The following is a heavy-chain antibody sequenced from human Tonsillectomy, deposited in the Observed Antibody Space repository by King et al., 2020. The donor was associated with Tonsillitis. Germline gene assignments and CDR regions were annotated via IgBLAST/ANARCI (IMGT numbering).Heavy chain of an antibody. V-gene: IGHV4-34*01. D-gene: IGHD7-27*01. CDR1: GGSFSDYF. CDR3: AGIRTGVRYFDL. CDR2: INHSGIK. Sequence: VQLQQWGAGLLKPSETLSLTCAVFGGSFSDYFWSWLRQPPGKGLEWIGEINHSGIKNYNPSLKSRVTISLDTSKNQFSLKLSSVTAADTAVYYCAGIRTGVRYFDLWGRGTLVTVSS. J-gene: IGHJ2*01.